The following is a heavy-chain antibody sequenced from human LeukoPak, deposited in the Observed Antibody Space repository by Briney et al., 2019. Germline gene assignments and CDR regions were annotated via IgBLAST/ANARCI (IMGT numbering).Heavy chain of an antibody. Sequence: GGSLRLSCAASGFTFSSYSMNWVRQAPGKGLEWVSYISSSSSTIYYADSVKGRFTISRDNAKNSLYLQMNSLRAEDTAVYYCARAGYLRYFDYWGQGTLVTVSS. CDR2: ISSSSSTI. CDR1: GFTFSSYS. CDR3: ARAGYLRYFDY. V-gene: IGHV3-48*04. J-gene: IGHJ4*02. D-gene: IGHD3-22*01.